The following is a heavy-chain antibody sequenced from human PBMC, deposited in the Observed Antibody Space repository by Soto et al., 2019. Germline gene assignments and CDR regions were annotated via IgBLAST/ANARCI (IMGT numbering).Heavy chain of an antibody. CDR2: ISSSSSTI. Sequence: GGSLRLSCAASGFTFSSYSMNWVRQAPGKGLEWVSYISSSSSTIYYADSVKGRFTISRDNAKNSLYLQMNSLRAEDTAVYYCARAGGTTVTGLWHFDSWGQGTLVTVSS. CDR3: ARAGGTTVTGLWHFDS. D-gene: IGHD4-17*01. J-gene: IGHJ4*02. V-gene: IGHV3-48*01. CDR1: GFTFSSYS.